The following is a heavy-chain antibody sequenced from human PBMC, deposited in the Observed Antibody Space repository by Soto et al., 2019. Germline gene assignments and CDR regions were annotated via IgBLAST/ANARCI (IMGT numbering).Heavy chain of an antibody. Sequence: GGSLRLSCAASGFTFSSYAMHWVRQAPGKGLEWVAVISYDGSNKYYADSVKGRFTISRDNSKNTLYLQMNSLRAEDTAVYYFAREGDGIAVADPYYYYGMDVWGQGTTVTVSS. CDR2: ISYDGSNK. CDR1: GFTFSSYA. J-gene: IGHJ6*02. CDR3: AREGDGIAVADPYYYYGMDV. V-gene: IGHV3-30-3*01. D-gene: IGHD6-19*01.